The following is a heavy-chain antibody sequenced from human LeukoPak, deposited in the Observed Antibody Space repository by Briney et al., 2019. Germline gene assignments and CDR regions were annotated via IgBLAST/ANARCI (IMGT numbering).Heavy chain of an antibody. CDR1: VYIFTNYN. V-gene: IGHV1-2*02. CDR3: ARDVSSSSEDS. J-gene: IGHJ4*02. CDR2: INPRSGGT. Sequence: ASVKDSCKASVYIFTNYNMHWVRQAPGQGLEWMGWINPRSGGTNFAQKFQGRVTMTRDTSISAAYMELNGLRSDDTAVYYCARDVSSSSEDSWGQGTLVTVSS. D-gene: IGHD1-26*01.